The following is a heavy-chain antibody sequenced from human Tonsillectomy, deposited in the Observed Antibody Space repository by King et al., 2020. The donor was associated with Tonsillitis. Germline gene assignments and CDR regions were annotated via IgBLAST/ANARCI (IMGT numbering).Heavy chain of an antibody. CDR3: AREFHYAEYYYYYMDV. V-gene: IGHV3-21*01. J-gene: IGHJ6*03. CDR2: ISSSSSYI. D-gene: IGHD4-17*01. Sequence: VQLVESGGGLVKPGGSLRLSCAASGFTFSSYSLNWVRQAPGKGLEWVSFISSSSSYIYYADSVKGRFTISRDNAKNSLYLQMNSLRAADTAVYYCAREFHYAEYYYYYMDVWGKGTTVTVSS. CDR1: GFTFSSYS.